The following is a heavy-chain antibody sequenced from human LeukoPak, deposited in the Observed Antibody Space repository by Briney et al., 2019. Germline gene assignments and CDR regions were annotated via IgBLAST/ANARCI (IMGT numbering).Heavy chain of an antibody. D-gene: IGHD6-19*01. V-gene: IGHV1-69*04. CDR1: GGTFSSYA. CDR2: IIPILGIA. J-gene: IGHJ6*02. CDR3: AREIAVAGTPHYYGMDV. Sequence: SVKVSCKASGGTFSSYAISWVRQAPGQWLEWMGRIIPILGIANYAQKFQGRVTITADKSTSTAYMELSSLRSEDTAVYYCAREIAVAGTPHYYGMDVWGQGTTVTVSS.